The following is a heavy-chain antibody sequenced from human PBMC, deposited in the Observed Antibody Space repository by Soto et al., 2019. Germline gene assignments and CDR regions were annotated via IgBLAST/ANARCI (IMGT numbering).Heavy chain of an antibody. J-gene: IGHJ6*02. CDR1: GYSFTSYW. CDR2: IYPGDSDT. CDR3: ARQSLVGMVRGVKASYYYGMDV. Sequence: GESLNISCKGSGYSFTSYWIGWVCQMPGKGLGWVGIIYPGDSDTRYSPSFQAQVTISADKSISTAYLQWSSLKASDTAMYYCARQSLVGMVRGVKASYYYGMDVWGQGTTVTVPS. D-gene: IGHD3-10*01. V-gene: IGHV5-51*01.